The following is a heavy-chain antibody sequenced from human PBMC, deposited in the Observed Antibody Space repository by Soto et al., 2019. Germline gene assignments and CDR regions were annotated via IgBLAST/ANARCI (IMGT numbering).Heavy chain of an antibody. Sequence: GGSLRLSCAASGLTFTRYWMSWVRQAPGKGLEWVANIKQDGSEKYYVDSVKGRFTISRDNAKNSLYLQMNSLRAEDTAVYYCARGGYRYKYWGQGTLVTVSS. CDR3: ARGGYRYKY. CDR1: GLTFTRYW. D-gene: IGHD3-16*02. J-gene: IGHJ4*02. V-gene: IGHV3-7*01. CDR2: IKQDGSEK.